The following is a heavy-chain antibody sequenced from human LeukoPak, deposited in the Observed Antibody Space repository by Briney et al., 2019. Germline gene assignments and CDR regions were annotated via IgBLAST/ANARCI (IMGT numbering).Heavy chain of an antibody. CDR3: ASSLYGDYYYYMDV. Sequence: PGRSLKLSCAASGFTFSSYGMHWVRQAPGKGLEWVAVIWYDGSNKYYADSVKGRFTISRDNSKNTLYLQMNSLRAEDTAVYYCASSLYGDYYYYMDVWGKGTTVTVSS. CDR2: IWYDGSNK. D-gene: IGHD4-17*01. CDR1: GFTFSSYG. V-gene: IGHV3-33*01. J-gene: IGHJ6*03.